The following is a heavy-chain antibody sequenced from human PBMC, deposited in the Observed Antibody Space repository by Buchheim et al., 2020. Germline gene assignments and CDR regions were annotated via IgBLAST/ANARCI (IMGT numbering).Heavy chain of an antibody. Sequence: QLQLQESGPGLVRPSETLSLTCTGFGDSITSSNYFWGWIRQPPGKGLEWIGDIYYGGNTFYNPSLRSRVTISFNTSKNQFSLSLKSVTAADTAVYFCARHPYYDFWSGQRGFDSWGLGTL. CDR1: GDSITSSNYF. V-gene: IGHV4-39*01. CDR3: ARHPYYDFWSGQRGFDS. CDR2: IYYGGNT. J-gene: IGHJ4*02. D-gene: IGHD3-3*01.